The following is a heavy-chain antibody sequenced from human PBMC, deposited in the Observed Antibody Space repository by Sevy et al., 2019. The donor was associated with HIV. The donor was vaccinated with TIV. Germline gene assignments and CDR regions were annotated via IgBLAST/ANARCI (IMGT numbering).Heavy chain of an antibody. CDR2: IYNSRST. D-gene: IGHD1-26*01. Sequence: SETLSLTCTVSGGSISSGGYYWSWIRQHPGKGLEWIGYIYNSRSTYYNPSLKSRVTISVDTSKNQFSLKLSSVTAADVAVYYCARSSGRLNYRYVDIWGRGTQVTVSS. V-gene: IGHV4-31*03. J-gene: IGHJ2*01. CDR3: ARSSGRLNYRYVDI. CDR1: GGSISSGGYY.